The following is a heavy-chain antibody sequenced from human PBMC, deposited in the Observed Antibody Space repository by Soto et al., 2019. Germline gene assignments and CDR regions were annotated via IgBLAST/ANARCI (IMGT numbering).Heavy chain of an antibody. D-gene: IGHD2-15*01. J-gene: IGHJ3*02. V-gene: IGHV3-23*01. CDR2: LSGGGGST. Sequence: GGSLRLSCAASGFTFSSYAMSWVRQAPGKGLEWVSALSGGGGSTYYADSVKGRFTISRDNSKNTLYLQMNNLRAEYTAVYYCATSGGSGNDAFDIWGQGTMVTVSS. CDR3: ATSGGSGNDAFDI. CDR1: GFTFSSYA.